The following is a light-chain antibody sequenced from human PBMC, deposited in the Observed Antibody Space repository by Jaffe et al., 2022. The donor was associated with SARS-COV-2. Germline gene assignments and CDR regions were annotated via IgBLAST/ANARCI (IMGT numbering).Light chain of an antibody. V-gene: IGKV3-20*01. Sequence: ETVLTQSPGTLSLSPGERATLSCRASQSVSSNYLAWYQQKPGQAPRFLIYATSIRATGIPDRFSGSGSGTEFTLTISRLAPEDFAVYYCQQYGSSQWTFGQGTKVEIK. CDR1: QSVSSNY. J-gene: IGKJ1*01. CDR3: QQYGSSQWT. CDR2: ATS.